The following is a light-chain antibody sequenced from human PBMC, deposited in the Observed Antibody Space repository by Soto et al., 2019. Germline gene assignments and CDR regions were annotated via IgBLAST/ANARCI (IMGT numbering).Light chain of an antibody. CDR3: QQSYSTSIT. V-gene: IGKV1-39*01. Sequence: DIQLTQSPYSLSAFVGDGVTLTCRAGQSISSYLHWYQQKVGKAPKLLIYAASTLQSGVPSRFRGSGSGTDFTLTISSLQPEDFATYYCQQSYSTSITFGQGTRLEIK. J-gene: IGKJ5*01. CDR2: AAS. CDR1: QSISSY.